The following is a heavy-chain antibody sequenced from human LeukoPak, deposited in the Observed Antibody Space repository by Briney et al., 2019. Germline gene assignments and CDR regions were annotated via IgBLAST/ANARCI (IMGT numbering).Heavy chain of an antibody. D-gene: IGHD3-22*01. CDR1: GGSFTGYY. J-gene: IGHJ2*01. CDR3: ARIVLPYYYDTTALKGYFDL. V-gene: IGHV4-34*01. CDR2: INRNGNT. Sequence: ASETLSLTCAVYGGSFTGYYWSWIRQPPGKGLEWTGEINRNGNTNYNPSLKSRVTMSVDTSKKQFSLNLSSVTAADTAVYYCARIVLPYYYDTTALKGYFDLWGRGTLVTVSS.